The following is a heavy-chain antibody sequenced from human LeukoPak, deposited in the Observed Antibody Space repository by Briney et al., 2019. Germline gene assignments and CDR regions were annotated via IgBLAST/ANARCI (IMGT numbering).Heavy chain of an antibody. V-gene: IGHV3-43*02. Sequence: HPGGSLRLSCAASGFTFDDYAVHWVRQAPGKGLEWVSLISGDGGSTYYADSVKGRFTISRDNSKNSLYLQMNSLRTEDTALYYCAKVLGYYDSSGYYQEGGFDYRGQGTLVTVSS. CDR1: GFTFDDYA. D-gene: IGHD3-22*01. CDR3: AKVLGYYDSSGYYQEGGFDY. CDR2: ISGDGGST. J-gene: IGHJ4*02.